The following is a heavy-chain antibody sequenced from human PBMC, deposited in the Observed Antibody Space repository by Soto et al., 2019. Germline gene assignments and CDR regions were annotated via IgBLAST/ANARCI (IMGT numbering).Heavy chain of an antibody. J-gene: IGHJ6*02. CDR2: INPSGGST. Sequence: PAKVTSKASGYTFTSCYMQWVRHAPGQGLEGIGIINPSGGSTSYSQKFQGRVTMNRDTSTSTVYMELSSLRFEDTAVYYCARALSRGFLECFPNYYYSGMDVWGQGTTVTVSS. V-gene: IGHV1-46*01. CDR3: ARALSRGFLECFPNYYYSGMDV. CDR1: GYTFTSCY. D-gene: IGHD3-3*01.